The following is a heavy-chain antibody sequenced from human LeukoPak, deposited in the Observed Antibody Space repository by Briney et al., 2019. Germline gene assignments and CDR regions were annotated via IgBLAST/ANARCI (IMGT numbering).Heavy chain of an antibody. Sequence: PSETLSLTCTVSGYSISSGYYWGWIRQPPGKGLEWIGSIYHSGSTYYNPSLKSRVTISVDTSKNQFSLKLSSVTAADTAVYYCARLIEVRGAMRWGQGTLVTVTS. CDR3: ARLIEVRGAMR. CDR2: IYHSGST. J-gene: IGHJ4*02. V-gene: IGHV4-38-2*02. CDR1: GYSISSGYY. D-gene: IGHD3-10*01.